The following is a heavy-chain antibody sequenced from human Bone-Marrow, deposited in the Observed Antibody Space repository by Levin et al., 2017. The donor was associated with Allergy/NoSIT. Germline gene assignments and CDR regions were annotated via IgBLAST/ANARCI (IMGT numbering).Heavy chain of an antibody. J-gene: IGHJ5*02. CDR2: IYSGGST. Sequence: GGSLRLSCAASGFTVSSNYMSWVRQAPGKGLEWVSVIYSGGSTYYADSVKGRFTISRDNSKNTLYLQMNSLRAEDTAVYYCAREKGYCSGGSCRNWFDPWGQGTLVTVSS. CDR3: AREKGYCSGGSCRNWFDP. D-gene: IGHD2-15*01. V-gene: IGHV3-53*01. CDR1: GFTVSSNY.